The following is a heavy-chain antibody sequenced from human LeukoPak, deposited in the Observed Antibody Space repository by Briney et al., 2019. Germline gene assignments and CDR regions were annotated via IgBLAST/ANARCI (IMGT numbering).Heavy chain of an antibody. D-gene: IGHD2-2*01. V-gene: IGHV4-38-2*02. CDR3: EKRYCSSTTCYDDRGAFDY. CDR2: IYHSGST. CDR1: GYSISSGNY. Sequence: PSETLSLTCTVSGYSISSGNYWDWIRQPPGKGLEWIGSIYHSGSTYYNPSLKSRVTISVDTSKNQFSLKLSSVTAADTAVYYCEKRYCSSTTCYDDRGAFDYWGQGTLVTVSS. J-gene: IGHJ4*02.